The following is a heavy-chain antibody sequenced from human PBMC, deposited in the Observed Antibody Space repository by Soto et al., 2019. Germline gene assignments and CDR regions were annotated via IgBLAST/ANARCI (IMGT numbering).Heavy chain of an antibody. CDR1: GGTFSSYT. CDR3: ARDGTLYDSRAYYYLY. V-gene: IGHV1-69*01. CDR2: ITPMFGTP. D-gene: IGHD3-22*01. Sequence: QVQLVQSGAEVKKPGSSVKVSCKASGGTFSSYTITWVRQAPGQGLEWMGGITPMFGTPNYAQKFRGRVTITADDSTSTAYMELSSLRSEDTAMYFCARDGTLYDSRAYYYLYWGQGTLVTVSS. J-gene: IGHJ4*02.